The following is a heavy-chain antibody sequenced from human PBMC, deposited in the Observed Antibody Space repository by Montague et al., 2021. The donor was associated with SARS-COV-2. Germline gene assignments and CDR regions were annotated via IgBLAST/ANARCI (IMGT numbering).Heavy chain of an antibody. CDR2: ISYDGSNA. J-gene: IGHJ4*02. V-gene: IGHV3-30*04. D-gene: IGHD5-18*01. CDR3: AREGALVDTPMMAFDH. CDR1: GFTFSSYT. Sequence: SLRLSCAASGFTFSSYTMHWVRQAPGKGLEWVAIISYDGSNAYYADSVKGRFTVSRDNSKRTLYLEMDSPRAEDTAVYYCAREGALVDTPMMAFDHWGQGTLVTVSS.